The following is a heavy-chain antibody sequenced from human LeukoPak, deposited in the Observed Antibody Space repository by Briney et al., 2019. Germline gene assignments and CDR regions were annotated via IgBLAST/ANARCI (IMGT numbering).Heavy chain of an antibody. Sequence: GGSLRLSCAASGFTVSSNYMSWVRQAPGKGLEWVSVIYSGGSTYYAESVKGRFTISRDNSKNTLYLQMNSMRAEDTAVYYCARGFGYSNNYYFDYWGQGTLVTVSS. D-gene: IGHD6-13*01. V-gene: IGHV3-66*01. J-gene: IGHJ4*02. CDR2: IYSGGST. CDR1: GFTVSSNY. CDR3: ARGFGYSNNYYFDY.